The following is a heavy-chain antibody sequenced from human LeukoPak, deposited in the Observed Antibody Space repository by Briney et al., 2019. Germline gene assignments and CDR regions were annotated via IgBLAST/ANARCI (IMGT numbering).Heavy chain of an antibody. CDR2: ISYDGSNK. Sequence: HPGGSLRLSCAASGFTFSSYGMHWVRQAPGKGLEWVAVISYDGSNKYYADSVKGRFTISRDNSKHTLYLQMNSLRAEDTAVYYCAKGGVTSDFDYWGQGTLVTVSS. V-gene: IGHV3-30*18. CDR1: GFTFSSYG. D-gene: IGHD3-3*01. J-gene: IGHJ4*02. CDR3: AKGGVTSDFDY.